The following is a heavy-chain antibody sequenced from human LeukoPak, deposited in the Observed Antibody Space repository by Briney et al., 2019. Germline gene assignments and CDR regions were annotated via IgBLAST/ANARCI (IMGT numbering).Heavy chain of an antibody. V-gene: IGHV3-30-3*01. J-gene: IGHJ4*02. CDR2: ISFDGSSK. CDR1: GFTFSTYT. Sequence: PGRSLRLSCAASGFTFSTYTMHWVRQAPGKGLDWMAVISFDGSSKYYAESVKGRFTISRDNSKNTLYLQMNSLRAEDTAVYHCATPPRYCSSTSCYTTFDYWGQGTLVTVSS. D-gene: IGHD2-2*02. CDR3: ATPPRYCSSTSCYTTFDY.